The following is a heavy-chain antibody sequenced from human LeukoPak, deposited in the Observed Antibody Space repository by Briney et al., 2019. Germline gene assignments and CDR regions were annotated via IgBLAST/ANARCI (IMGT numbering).Heavy chain of an antibody. D-gene: IGHD3-9*01. Sequence: GSLRLSCAASGFTFSSYAMSWVRQAPGRGLEWVSAISGSGGSTYYADSVKGRFTISRDNSKNTLYLQMNSLRAEDTAVYYCAKCLRDLTGYETDYFDYWGQGTLVTVSS. CDR1: GFTFSSYA. CDR3: AKCLRDLTGYETDYFDY. J-gene: IGHJ4*02. V-gene: IGHV3-23*01. CDR2: ISGSGGST.